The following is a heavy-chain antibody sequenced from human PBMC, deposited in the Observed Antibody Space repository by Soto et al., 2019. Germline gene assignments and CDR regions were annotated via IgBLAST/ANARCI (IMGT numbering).Heavy chain of an antibody. D-gene: IGHD5-18*01. V-gene: IGHV1-69*13. CDR2: VIPIYGTA. CDR1: GGTFSSYA. J-gene: IGHJ3*02. CDR3: ARGAVDTGMVAAFDI. Sequence: SVKVSCKASGGTFSSYAISWVRQAPGQGLAWMGGVIPIYGTAKHAQTFQGRVTSTADESTSTAYMELSSLRSEDTAVYYCARGAVDTGMVAAFDIWGQGTMVTVSS.